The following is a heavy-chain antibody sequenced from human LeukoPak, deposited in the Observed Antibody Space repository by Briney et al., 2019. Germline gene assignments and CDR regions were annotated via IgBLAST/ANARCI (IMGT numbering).Heavy chain of an antibody. CDR3: ARARSSLAEFDY. CDR1: GGSFSGYY. V-gene: IGHV4-31*11. Sequence: SETLSLTCAVYGGSFSGYYWTWIRQHPGKGLEWIGYIYYSGSTYYNPSLSSRVTLSLDTSKNQFSLKLSSVTAADTAVYYCARARSSLAEFDYWGQGTLVTVSS. CDR2: IYYSGST. D-gene: IGHD3-3*02. J-gene: IGHJ4*02.